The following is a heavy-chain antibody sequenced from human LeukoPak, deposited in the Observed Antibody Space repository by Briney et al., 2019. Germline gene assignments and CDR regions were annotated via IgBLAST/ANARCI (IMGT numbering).Heavy chain of an antibody. J-gene: IGHJ4*02. Sequence: GGSLRLSCAASGFTFSSYAMSWVRQAPGKGLEWVSAISGSGGSTYYADSVKGRFTISRDNSKNTLYLQMNSLRAEDTAVYYCAIRTTVATSFDYWGQGTLVTVSS. CDR1: GFTFSSYA. CDR3: AIRTTVATSFDY. V-gene: IGHV3-23*01. D-gene: IGHD4-17*01. CDR2: ISGSGGST.